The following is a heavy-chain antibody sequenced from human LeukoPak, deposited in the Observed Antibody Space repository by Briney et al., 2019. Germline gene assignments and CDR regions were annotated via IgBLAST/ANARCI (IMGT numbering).Heavy chain of an antibody. CDR1: GFTFDDYG. D-gene: IGHD3-22*01. J-gene: IGHJ4*02. Sequence: GGSLRPSCAASGFTFDDYGMSWVRQAPGKGLEWVSGINWNGGSTGYADSVKGRFTISRDNAKNSLYLQMNSLRAEDTALYYCAREGYYYDSSGSYDYWGQGTLVTVSS. V-gene: IGHV3-20*04. CDR3: AREGYYYDSSGSYDY. CDR2: INWNGGST.